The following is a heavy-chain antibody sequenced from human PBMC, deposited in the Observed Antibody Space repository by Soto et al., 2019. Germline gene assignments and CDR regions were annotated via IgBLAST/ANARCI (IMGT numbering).Heavy chain of an antibody. V-gene: IGHV3-64D*08. CDR3: VEDSCLAHPSGSDCYLYFDS. J-gene: IGHJ4*02. D-gene: IGHD2-21*02. Sequence: PGGSLRLSCSASGFTFDRYAMHWVRQAPGRGLEYVSTISSKGRSSMYADSVKDRFTISRDNSENTVYLQMSNLRPADSATYYCVEDSCLAHPSGSDCYLYFDSWGQGTPVTVSS. CDR2: ISSKGRSS. CDR1: GFTFDRYA.